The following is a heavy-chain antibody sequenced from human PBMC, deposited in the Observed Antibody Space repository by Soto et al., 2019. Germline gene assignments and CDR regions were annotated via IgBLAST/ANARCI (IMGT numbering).Heavy chain of an antibody. CDR2: FSGSGGST. CDR3: AKAGGYYYDSSGYDY. V-gene: IGHV3-23*01. Sequence: EVQLLESGGGLVQPGGSLRLSCAASGFTFSSYAMSWVRQAPGKGLEWVSAFSGSGGSTYYADSVKGRFTISRDNSKNTLYLQMNSLRAEDTAVYYCAKAGGYYYDSSGYDYWGQGTLVTVSS. J-gene: IGHJ4*02. CDR1: GFTFSSYA. D-gene: IGHD3-22*01.